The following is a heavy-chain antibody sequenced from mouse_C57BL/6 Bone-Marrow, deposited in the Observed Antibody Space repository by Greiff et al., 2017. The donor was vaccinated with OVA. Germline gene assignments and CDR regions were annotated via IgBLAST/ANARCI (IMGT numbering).Heavy chain of an antibody. CDR3: ARFDGYYLAY. D-gene: IGHD2-3*01. CDR1: GFTFSSYG. Sequence: EVHLVESGGDLVKPGGSLKLSCAASGFTFSSYGMSWVRQTPDKRLEWVATISSGGSYIYYTDSVKGRFTISRNNAKNTLYLQMSKLTSEDTAMYYYARFDGYYLAYWGQGTLVTVSA. J-gene: IGHJ3*01. CDR2: ISSGGSYI. V-gene: IGHV5-6*01.